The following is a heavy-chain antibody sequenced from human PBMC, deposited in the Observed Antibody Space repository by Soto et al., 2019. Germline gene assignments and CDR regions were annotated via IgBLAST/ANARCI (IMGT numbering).Heavy chain of an antibody. D-gene: IGHD4-4*01. V-gene: IGHV4-39*01. CDR3: ASLNTVTTFYYYGMDV. J-gene: IGHJ6*02. CDR1: GGSISSSSYY. Sequence: SETLSLTCTVSGGSISSSSYYWGWIRQPPGKGLEWIGSIYYSGSTYYNPPLKSRVTISVDTSKNQFSLKLSSVTAADTAVYYCASLNTVTTFYYYGMDVWGQGTTVTVSS. CDR2: IYYSGST.